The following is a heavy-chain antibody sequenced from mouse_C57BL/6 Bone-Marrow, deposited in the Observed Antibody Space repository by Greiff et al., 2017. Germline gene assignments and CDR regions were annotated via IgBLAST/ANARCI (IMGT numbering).Heavy chain of an antibody. CDR2: ISSGGSYT. CDR1: GFTFSSYG. J-gene: IGHJ3*01. V-gene: IGHV5-6*02. CDR3: ARREGNYYGSRPWFAY. D-gene: IGHD1-1*01. Sequence: EVKLQESGGDLVKPGGSLKLSCAASGFTFSSYGMSWVRQTPDKRLEWVATISSGGSYTYYPDSVKGRFTISRDNAKNTLYLQMSSLKSEDTAMYYCARREGNYYGSRPWFAYWGQGTLVTVSA.